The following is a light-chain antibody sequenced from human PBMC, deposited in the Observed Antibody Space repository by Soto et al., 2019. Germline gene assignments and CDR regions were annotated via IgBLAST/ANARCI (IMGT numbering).Light chain of an antibody. Sequence: QSALTQPASVSGSPGQSITISCTGTSSDVGDYNYVSWYQQYPGKAPKLIIYDVSNRPSGVSNRFSGSKSGNTASLTISGLQAEDEADYYCSSYTSSSTLIFGGGTKVTVL. CDR3: SSYTSSSTLI. J-gene: IGLJ2*01. CDR1: SSDVGDYNY. CDR2: DVS. V-gene: IGLV2-14*01.